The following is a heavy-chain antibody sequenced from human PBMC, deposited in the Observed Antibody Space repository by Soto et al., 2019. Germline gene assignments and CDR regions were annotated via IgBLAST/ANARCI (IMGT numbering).Heavy chain of an antibody. D-gene: IGHD6-13*01. CDR2: ISSSSSTI. CDR3: ASSYSSSWYGVFDY. CDR1: GFTFSSYS. Sequence: GGSLRLSCAASGFTFSSYSMNWVRQAPGKGLEWVSYISSSSSTIYYADSVKGRFTISRDNAKNSLYLQMNSLRAEDTAVYYCASSYSSSWYGVFDYWGQGTLVTVSS. J-gene: IGHJ4*02. V-gene: IGHV3-48*01.